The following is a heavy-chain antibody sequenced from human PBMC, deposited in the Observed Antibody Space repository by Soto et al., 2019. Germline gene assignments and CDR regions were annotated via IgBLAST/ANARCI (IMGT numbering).Heavy chain of an antibody. CDR1: GDTFSTYG. V-gene: IGHV1-69*01. D-gene: IGHD1-26*01. CDR3: AREGQVGALHWFDP. J-gene: IGHJ5*02. CDR2: IIPIFGAA. Sequence: QVQLVQSGAEVKKPGSSVKVSCKASGDTFSTYGFSWVRQAPGQGLEWMGGIIPIFGAANYAQKFQGRVSITADESTSTAYMELSSLRAEDTAVYYCAREGQVGALHWFDPWGQGTLVTVS.